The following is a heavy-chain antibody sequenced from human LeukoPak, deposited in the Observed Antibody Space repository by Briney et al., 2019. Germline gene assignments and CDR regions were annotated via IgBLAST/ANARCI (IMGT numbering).Heavy chain of an antibody. CDR1: GFTFSSYG. V-gene: IGHV3-33*06. J-gene: IGHJ5*02. CDR3: AKGSSEYDFWSGYYDRAGWFDP. Sequence: GRSLRLSCAAPGFTFSSYGMHWVRQAPGKGLEWVAVIWYDGSNKYYADSVKGRFTISRDNSKNTLYLQMNSLRAEDTAVYYCAKGSSEYDFWSGYYDRAGWFDPWGQGTLVTVSS. CDR2: IWYDGSNK. D-gene: IGHD3-3*01.